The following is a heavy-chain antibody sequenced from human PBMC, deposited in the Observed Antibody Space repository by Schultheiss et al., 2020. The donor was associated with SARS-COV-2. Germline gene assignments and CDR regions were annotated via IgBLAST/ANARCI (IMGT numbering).Heavy chain of an antibody. D-gene: IGHD3-10*01. CDR2: IYSGGST. CDR1: GFTFSNAW. V-gene: IGHV3-66*01. Sequence: GGSLRLSCAASGFTFSNAWMSWVRQAPGKGLEWVSVIYSGGSTYYADSVKGRFTISRDNSKNTLYLQMNSLRAEDTAVYYCARDSYYGSGGWFDPWGQGTLVTVSS. CDR3: ARDSYYGSGGWFDP. J-gene: IGHJ5*02.